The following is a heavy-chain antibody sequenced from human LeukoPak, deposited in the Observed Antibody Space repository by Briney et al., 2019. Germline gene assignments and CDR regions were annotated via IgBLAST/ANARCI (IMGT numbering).Heavy chain of an antibody. D-gene: IGHD3-10*01. Sequence: SQTLPLTRALSRDSLSSNSVAWEWVRQSPWRGLGWLARTYFRSMWYTEHAVSVKSQITINPDTSKTQLSLHLHSVTPEDTAVYYCARANYNAFDIWGQGTMVTVSS. V-gene: IGHV6-1*01. CDR2: TYFRSMWYT. CDR1: RDSLSSNSVA. CDR3: ARANYNAFDI. J-gene: IGHJ3*02.